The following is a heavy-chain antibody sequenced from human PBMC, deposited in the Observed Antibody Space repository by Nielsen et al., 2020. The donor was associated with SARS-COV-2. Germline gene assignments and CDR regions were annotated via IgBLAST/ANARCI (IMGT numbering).Heavy chain of an antibody. J-gene: IGHJ4*02. D-gene: IGHD6-19*01. CDR2: VFSSGGT. Sequence: GESLKISCAASGFSLSAFTMSWVRQTPGQRLEWVSVVFSSGGTYYADSVKGRFTISRDNSKNTLYLQMNSLRAEDTAVYYCAKDSGSGWSNWGQGTLVTVSS. V-gene: IGHV3-23*03. CDR3: AKDSGSGWSN. CDR1: GFSLSAFT.